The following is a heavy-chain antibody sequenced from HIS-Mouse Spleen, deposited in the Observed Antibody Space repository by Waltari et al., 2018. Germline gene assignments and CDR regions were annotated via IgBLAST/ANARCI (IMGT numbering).Heavy chain of an antibody. V-gene: IGHV4-39*07. Sequence: QLQLQESGPGLEKPSETLSLTCTVSGGSISSSSYYWGWIRQPPGKGLEWIGSIYYSGSTYYNPSLKSRVTISVDTSKNQFSLKLSSVTAADTAMYYCAREIPYSSSWYDWYFDLWGRGTLVTVSS. D-gene: IGHD6-13*01. CDR3: AREIPYSSSWYDWYFDL. CDR1: GGSISSSSYY. J-gene: IGHJ2*01. CDR2: IYYSGST.